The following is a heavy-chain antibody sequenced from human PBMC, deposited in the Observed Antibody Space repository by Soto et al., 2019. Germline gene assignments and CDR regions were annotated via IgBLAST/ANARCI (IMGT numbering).Heavy chain of an antibody. CDR3: ARAPGAAIDY. CDR1: GYTFSNFA. V-gene: IGHV1-3*01. CDR2: INAGNGNT. J-gene: IGHJ4*02. Sequence: ASVKVSCKASGYTFSNFAMHWVRQAPGQRLEWMGWINAGNGNTKFSQKFQGRVTITRDTSASTAYMELSSLRSEDTAVYYCARAPGAAIDYWGQGTLVTVSS.